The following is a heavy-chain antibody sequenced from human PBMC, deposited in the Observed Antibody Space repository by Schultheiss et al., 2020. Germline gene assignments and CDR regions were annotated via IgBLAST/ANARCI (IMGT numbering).Heavy chain of an antibody. CDR1: GFTFSSYA. J-gene: IGHJ6*02. V-gene: IGHV3-53*01. D-gene: IGHD2-15*01. CDR3: ARERYLSRGFYYYGMDV. Sequence: GGSLRLSCAASGFTFSSYAMSWVRQAPGKGLEWVSVIYSGGSTYYADSVKGRFTISRDNSKNTLYLQMNSLRAEDTAVYYCARERYLSRGFYYYGMDVWGQGTTVTVSS. CDR2: IYSGGST.